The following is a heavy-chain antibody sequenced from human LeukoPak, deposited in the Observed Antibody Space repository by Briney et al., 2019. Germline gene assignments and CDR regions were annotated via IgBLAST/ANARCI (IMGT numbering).Heavy chain of an antibody. V-gene: IGHV4-4*07. CDR1: SGSMNSYY. CDR3: ARHGYTASHYFLNY. J-gene: IGHJ4*02. Sequence: SETLSLTCTVSSGSMNSYYWGWVRQPAGRGLEWIGRIYTTGKTDYDPSLKSRLTMSVDTSKRQFSLNLRSVSAADTAIYYCARHGYTASHYFLNYWSQGTVVTVSS. CDR2: IYTTGKT. D-gene: IGHD3-16*01.